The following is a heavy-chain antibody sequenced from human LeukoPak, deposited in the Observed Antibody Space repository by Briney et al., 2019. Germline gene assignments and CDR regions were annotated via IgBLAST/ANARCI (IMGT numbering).Heavy chain of an antibody. J-gene: IGHJ2*01. CDR2: INHSGST. CDR3: ARVLDGSSGQHWDFEL. Sequence: PSETLSLTCTVSGCSISRHYWSGMCQPPGKGLEWIGEINHSGSTNYNPSLKSRVTISVDTSKNQFSLRLSSVTAADTAVYYCARVLDGSSGQHWDFELWGRGTLVTVSS. D-gene: IGHD6-19*01. CDR1: GCSISRHY. V-gene: IGHV4-34*01.